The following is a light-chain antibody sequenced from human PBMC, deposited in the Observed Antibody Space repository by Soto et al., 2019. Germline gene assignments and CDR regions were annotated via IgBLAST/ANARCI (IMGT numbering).Light chain of an antibody. CDR2: GAS. CDR1: QSVSSSY. CDR3: QQYGSAPPAT. V-gene: IGKV3-20*01. J-gene: IGKJ5*01. Sequence: EIGLTQSPGTLSLSPGERATLSCRASQSVSSSYLAWYQQKPGQAPRLLIYGASSRATGIPDRFSGSGSGTDFTLTISRLEPEDFAVYYWQQYGSAPPATFGQGTRLEI.